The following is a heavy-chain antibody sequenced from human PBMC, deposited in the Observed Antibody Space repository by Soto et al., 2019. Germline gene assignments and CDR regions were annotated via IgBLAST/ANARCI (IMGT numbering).Heavy chain of an antibody. V-gene: IGHV3-21*06. Sequence: GGSLRLSCAASGFTFTRYSMNWVRQAPGKGLEWVSSISSTTNYIYYGDSMKGRFTISRDNAKNSLHLEMNSLRAEDTAVYYCERESEDLTSTFDYWGQGNLVTVS. CDR2: ISSTTNYI. CDR1: GFTFTRYS. J-gene: IGHJ4*02. CDR3: ERESEDLTSTFDY.